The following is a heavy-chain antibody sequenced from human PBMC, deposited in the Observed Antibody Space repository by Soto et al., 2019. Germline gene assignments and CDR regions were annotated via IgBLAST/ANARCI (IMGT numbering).Heavy chain of an antibody. D-gene: IGHD6-13*01. Sequence: QVQLVQSGAEVKKPGASVKLSCKASGYTFINYYIHWVRQAPGQGLEWMGIFNPTSGSTNYAQKFQGRVTLTMDTSARTVYMELSSLRFDDTAVYYCARDLAAGDYWGQGTLVTVSS. J-gene: IGHJ4*02. CDR1: GYTFINYY. CDR2: FNPTSGST. V-gene: IGHV1-46*01. CDR3: ARDLAAGDY.